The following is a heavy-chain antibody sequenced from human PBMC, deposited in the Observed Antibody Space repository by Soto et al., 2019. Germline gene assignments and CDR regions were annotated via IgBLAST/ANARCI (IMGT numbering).Heavy chain of an antibody. CDR2: IYHSGST. V-gene: IGHV4-4*02. Sequence: QVQLQESGPGLVKPSGTLSLTCAVSSGSISSSNWWSWVRQPPGKGLEWIGEIYHSGSTNYNPSLESRVTISVDKSKNQFSLKLSSVTAAETAVYYCARDPALWFGEHNYFDYWGQGTLVTVSS. CDR1: SGSISSSNW. J-gene: IGHJ4*02. D-gene: IGHD3-10*01. CDR3: ARDPALWFGEHNYFDY.